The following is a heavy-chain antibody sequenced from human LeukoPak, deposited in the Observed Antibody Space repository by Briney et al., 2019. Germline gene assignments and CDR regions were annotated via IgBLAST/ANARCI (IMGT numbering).Heavy chain of an antibody. CDR3: AKDMAYGAHCFDY. Sequence: GGSLRLSCAASGFTFNDYMMYWIRQVPGKGLEWVSLISWDGGTTYYADSVMGRFTISRDNSKNSLYLQMNSLRTEDTALYFCAKDMAYGAHCFDYWGQGTLVTVTS. J-gene: IGHJ4*02. CDR1: GFTFNDYM. V-gene: IGHV3-43*01. D-gene: IGHD4-17*01. CDR2: ISWDGGTT.